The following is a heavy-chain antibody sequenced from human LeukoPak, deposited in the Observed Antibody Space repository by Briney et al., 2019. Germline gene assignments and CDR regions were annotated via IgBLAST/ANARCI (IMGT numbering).Heavy chain of an antibody. Sequence: PGGSLRLSCAASGFTFSSHAMHWVRQAPGKGLECVSTISDSGDRTYYANSVKGRFSASRDNSKNTLYLQMGSLRAEDVAVYYCARGREGAKTRYYDLWGRGTLVTVSS. D-gene: IGHD1-26*01. CDR1: GFTFSSHA. CDR2: ISDSGDRT. J-gene: IGHJ2*01. CDR3: ARGREGAKTRYYDL. V-gene: IGHV3-64*01.